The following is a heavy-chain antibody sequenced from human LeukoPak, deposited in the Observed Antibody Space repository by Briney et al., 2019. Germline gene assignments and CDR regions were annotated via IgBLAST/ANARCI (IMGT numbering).Heavy chain of an antibody. Sequence: WASVKVSCKASGGTFSSYAISWVRQAPGQGLEWMGGIIPIFGTANYAQKFRGRVTITADESTSTAYMELSSLRSEDTAVYYCARSYSSGWFFDYWGQGTLVTVSS. CDR2: IIPIFGTA. J-gene: IGHJ4*02. V-gene: IGHV1-69*01. CDR3: ARSYSSGWFFDY. D-gene: IGHD6-19*01. CDR1: GGTFSSYA.